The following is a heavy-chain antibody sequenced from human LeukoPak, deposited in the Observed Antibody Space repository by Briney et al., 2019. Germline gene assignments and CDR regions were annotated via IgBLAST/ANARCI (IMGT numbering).Heavy chain of an antibody. D-gene: IGHD1-1*01. V-gene: IGHV3-21*04. CDR2: ICSSSSYI. CDR3: AKSLLTTATGTGRASDI. Sequence: PGGSLRLSCAASGFTFSSYSMNWVRQAPGKGLEWVSSICSSSSYIYYADSVKGRFTISRDNAKNSLYLQMNSLRAEDTAKYYCAKSLLTTATGTGRASDIWGQGTMVTVSS. J-gene: IGHJ3*02. CDR1: GFTFSSYS.